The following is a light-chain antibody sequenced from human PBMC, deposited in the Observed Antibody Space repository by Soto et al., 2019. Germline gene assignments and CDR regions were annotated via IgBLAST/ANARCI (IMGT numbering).Light chain of an antibody. CDR3: QQRSNWPIT. CDR2: GAS. J-gene: IGKJ5*01. CDR1: QSVSSSH. Sequence: EIVLTQSPGTRSLSPGERATLSCRASQSVSSSHLAWYRQKHGQXHRLLISGASSRATGIPDRFTGSGSGTDFTITISRLQPEDVEVDECQQRSNWPITFVQGTRLENK. V-gene: IGKV3D-20*02.